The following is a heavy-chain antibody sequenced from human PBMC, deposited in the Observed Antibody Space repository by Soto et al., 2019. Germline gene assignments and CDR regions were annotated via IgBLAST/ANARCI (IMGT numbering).Heavy chain of an antibody. D-gene: IGHD3-10*01. J-gene: IGHJ6*02. Sequence: PGGSLRLSCAASGFTFSSYAMSWVRQAPGKGLEWVSAISGSGGSTYYADSVKGRFTISRDNSKNTLYLQMNSLRAEDTAVYYCAKRWMVRGFYYYGMDVWGQGTTVTVSS. CDR1: GFTFSSYA. CDR2: ISGSGGST. CDR3: AKRWMVRGFYYYGMDV. V-gene: IGHV3-23*01.